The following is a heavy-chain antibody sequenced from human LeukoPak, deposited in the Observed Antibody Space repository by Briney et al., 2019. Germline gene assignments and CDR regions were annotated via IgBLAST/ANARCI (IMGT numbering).Heavy chain of an antibody. Sequence: GGSLRLSCAASGFTFSRYVMHWVRQAPGKGLEYVSAISHNGLSTYYIDSVKGRFTISGDNSKNMLYLHMGSLRVEDLAVYYCASRTDCTSTNCPSAFDLWGQGTMVIVSS. V-gene: IGHV3-64*02. CDR2: ISHNGLST. CDR1: GFTFSRYV. CDR3: ASRTDCTSTNCPSAFDL. J-gene: IGHJ3*01. D-gene: IGHD2-2*01.